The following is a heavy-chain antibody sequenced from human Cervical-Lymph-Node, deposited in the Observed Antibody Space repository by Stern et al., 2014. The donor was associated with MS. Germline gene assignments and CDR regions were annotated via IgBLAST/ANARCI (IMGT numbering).Heavy chain of an antibody. J-gene: IGHJ5*02. D-gene: IGHD2-8*02. CDR1: GYTFTSYD. CDR3: ARGWWWLHKDNWFDP. V-gene: IGHV1-8*01. CDR2: MNPNSGNA. Sequence: VQLVESGAEVKKPGASVKVSCKASGYTFTSYDINWVRQATGQGLEWMGWMNPNSGNAGYAQKFQGRVTMTRNTSISTTYMELSSLRSEDTAIYYCARGWWWLHKDNWFDPWGQGTLVTVSS.